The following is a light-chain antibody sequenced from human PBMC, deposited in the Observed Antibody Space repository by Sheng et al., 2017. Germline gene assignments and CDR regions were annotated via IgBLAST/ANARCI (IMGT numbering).Light chain of an antibody. V-gene: IGKV1-NL1*01. Sequence: IRITQSPSSLSASTGDRVTITCRASQGISSYLAWYQQKPGKAPKLLLYAASRLESGVPSRFSGSGSGTDYSLTISSLQPEDFATYYCQQYYSTRYSFGQGTKLEIK. CDR3: QQYYSTRYS. CDR2: AAS. CDR1: QGISSY. J-gene: IGKJ2*03.